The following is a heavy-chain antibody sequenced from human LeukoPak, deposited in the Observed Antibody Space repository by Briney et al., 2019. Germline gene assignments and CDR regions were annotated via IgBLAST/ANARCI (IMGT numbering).Heavy chain of an antibody. J-gene: IGHJ4*02. CDR3: AREGRMSMGIEY. Sequence: SETLSLTCGVYGGSLSGYFWSWIRQPPGKGLEWIGEINHSGTTNFNPSLKSRVTISVDTSKNQFSLKLSFVTAADTAVYFCAREGRMSMGIEYWGQGTLVTVSS. V-gene: IGHV4-34*01. CDR2: INHSGTT. D-gene: IGHD4/OR15-4a*01. CDR1: GGSLSGYF.